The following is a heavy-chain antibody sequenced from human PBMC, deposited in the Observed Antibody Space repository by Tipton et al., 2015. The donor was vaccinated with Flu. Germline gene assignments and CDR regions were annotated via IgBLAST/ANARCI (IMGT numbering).Heavy chain of an antibody. V-gene: IGHV4-61*02. D-gene: IGHD6-19*01. J-gene: IGHJ4*02. Sequence: TLSLTCSVSGASLSSGYSYWSWVRQPAGKGLEWIGRIFTTGSTNYNPSLKSRVTISVDTSKNPFSLTLSAVTAADTAVYYCARATTTAVAYIWGQGTLVTVSS. CDR2: IFTTGST. CDR3: ARATTTAVAYI. CDR1: GASLSSGYSY.